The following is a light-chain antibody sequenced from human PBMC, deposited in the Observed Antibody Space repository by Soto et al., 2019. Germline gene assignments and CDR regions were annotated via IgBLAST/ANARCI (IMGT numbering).Light chain of an antibody. J-gene: IGKJ5*01. V-gene: IGKV3-15*01. Sequence: EFVLTQSPATLSLSPGERATLSCRASQSVSSLLAWYQQKPGQAPRLLIYRASTRATGVSGRFSGSGSGTEFTLTITSLQSEDFAVYYCQQYNDWPITFGQGTRLEIK. CDR2: RAS. CDR3: QQYNDWPIT. CDR1: QSVSSL.